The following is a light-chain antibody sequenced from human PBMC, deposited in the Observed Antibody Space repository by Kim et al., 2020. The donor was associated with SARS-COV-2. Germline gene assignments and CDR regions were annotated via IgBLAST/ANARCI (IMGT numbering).Light chain of an antibody. CDR2: GAS. Sequence: EIVLTQSPGTLSLSPGERATLSCRASQSVSSNFFAWFQQKPGQAPRLLIYGASNRATGIPDRFSGSGSGTAFTLTISRLEPEDFVVYFCHQYGTSPYTFGQGTKLEI. J-gene: IGKJ2*01. CDR3: HQYGTSPYT. CDR1: QSVSSNF. V-gene: IGKV3-20*01.